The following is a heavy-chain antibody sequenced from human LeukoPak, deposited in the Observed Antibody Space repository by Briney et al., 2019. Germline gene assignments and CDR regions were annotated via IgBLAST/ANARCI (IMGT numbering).Heavy chain of an antibody. CDR1: GGAFSGYY. Sequence: SETLSLTRAVYGGAFSGYYLSWIRQPPRKGLGGIGGINHSGSTNYNPSLKSRVTISVDTSKNQFSLELSSVTAADTAVYYCARRYDILTGYVPGAFDIWGQGTMVTVSS. J-gene: IGHJ3*02. D-gene: IGHD3-9*01. CDR2: INHSGST. V-gene: IGHV4-34*01. CDR3: ARRYDILTGYVPGAFDI.